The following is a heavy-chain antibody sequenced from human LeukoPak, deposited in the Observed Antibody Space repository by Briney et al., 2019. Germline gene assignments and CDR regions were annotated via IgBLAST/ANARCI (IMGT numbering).Heavy chain of an antibody. CDR3: ARGYSDYSDYFDY. V-gene: IGHV3-7*05. CDR2: IKQDGSEK. D-gene: IGHD5-12*01. J-gene: IGHJ4*02. CDR1: GFTFSNYW. Sequence: PGGSLRLSCAASGFTFSNYWMGWVRQARGKGLEWVAFIKQDGSEKYYLDSVKGRFTIFRDNAKNSLYLQMNTLRAEDTAVYYCARGYSDYSDYFDYWGQGTLVTVSS.